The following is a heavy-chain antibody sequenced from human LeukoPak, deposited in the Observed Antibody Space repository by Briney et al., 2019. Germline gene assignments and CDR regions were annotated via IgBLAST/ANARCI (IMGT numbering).Heavy chain of an antibody. CDR3: ARDSSGYSGSPFDY. D-gene: IGHD5-12*01. CDR2: IYYSGST. J-gene: IGHJ4*02. CDR1: GGSISSSSYY. Sequence: TPSETLSLTCTVSGGSISSSSYYWGWIRQPPGKGLEWIGSIYYSGSTYYNPSLKSRVTISVDTSKNQFSLKLSSVTAADTAVYYCARDSSGYSGSPFDYWGQGTLVTVSS. V-gene: IGHV4-39*07.